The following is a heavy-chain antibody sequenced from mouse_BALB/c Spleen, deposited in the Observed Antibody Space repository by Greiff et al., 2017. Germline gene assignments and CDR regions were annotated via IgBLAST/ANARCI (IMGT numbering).Heavy chain of an antibody. J-gene: IGHJ1*01. Sequence: EVQLQQSGTVLARPGASVKMSCKASGYTFTSYWMHWVKQRPGQGLEWIGAIYPGNSDTSYNQKFKGKAKLTAVISTSTAYMELSSLTNEDSAVYYCTRFSRYFDVWGAGTTVTVSS. CDR2: IYPGNSDT. CDR3: TRFSRYFDV. V-gene: IGHV1-5*01. CDR1: GYTFTSYW.